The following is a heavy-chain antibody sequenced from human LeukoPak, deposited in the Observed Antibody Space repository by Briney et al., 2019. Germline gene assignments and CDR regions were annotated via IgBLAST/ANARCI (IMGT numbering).Heavy chain of an antibody. CDR2: IYSSGRT. J-gene: IGHJ4*02. CDR1: DGSVNTYY. Sequence: SETLSLTCTVSDGSVNTYYWNWIRQPPGKGLEWIGYIYSSGRTNYNPSLKSRVTISVDTSKNQFSLKLSSVTAADTAVYYCARVRGIVATVNYFDYWGQGTLVTVSS. V-gene: IGHV4-59*02. D-gene: IGHD5-12*01. CDR3: ARVRGIVATVNYFDY.